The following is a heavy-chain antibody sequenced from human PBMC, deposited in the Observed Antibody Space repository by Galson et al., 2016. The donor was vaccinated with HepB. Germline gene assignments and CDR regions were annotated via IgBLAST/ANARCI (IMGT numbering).Heavy chain of an antibody. CDR1: GYTFCSYG. D-gene: IGHD3-22*01. J-gene: IGHJ4*02. V-gene: IGHV1-18*01. CDR3: ARDAGSSGYYEGELPADY. Sequence: SVKVSCKASGYTFCSYGISWVRQAPGQGLEWMGWISANNDNTIYARRLQARVIMTTDTSTSTAYMELRNLRSDDTAVYYCARDAGSSGYYEGELPADYWGQGTLVTVSS. CDR2: ISANNDNT.